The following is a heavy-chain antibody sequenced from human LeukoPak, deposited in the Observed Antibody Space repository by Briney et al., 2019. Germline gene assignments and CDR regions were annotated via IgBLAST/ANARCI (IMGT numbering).Heavy chain of an antibody. CDR1: GFTFSTYW. CDR3: ARMGDGYTNGFDY. CDR2: IKGDGSEK. J-gene: IGHJ4*02. Sequence: GGSLRLSRAASGFTFSTYWMAWVRQAPGKGLEWLANIKGDGSEKYYGDPVKGRFTISRDNAKNSLYLQMNSLRAEDTAVYYCARMGDGYTNGFDYWGQGTMVTVSS. V-gene: IGHV3-7*01. D-gene: IGHD5-24*01.